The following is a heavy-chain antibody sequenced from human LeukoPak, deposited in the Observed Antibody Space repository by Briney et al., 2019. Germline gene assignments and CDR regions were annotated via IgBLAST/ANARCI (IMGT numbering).Heavy chain of an antibody. D-gene: IGHD3-3*01. J-gene: IGHJ6*03. V-gene: IGHV1-18*01. CDR1: GYTFTSYG. Sequence: SVKVSCKASGYTFTSYGISWVRQAPGQGLEWMGWISAYDGNTNYAQKLQGRVTMTTDTSTSTAYMELRSLRSDDTAVYYCARVEGLYYYYYMDVWGKGTTVTVSS. CDR2: ISAYDGNT. CDR3: ARVEGLYYYYYMDV.